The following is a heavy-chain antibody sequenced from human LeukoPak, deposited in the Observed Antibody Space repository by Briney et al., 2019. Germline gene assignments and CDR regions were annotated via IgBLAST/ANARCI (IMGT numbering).Heavy chain of an antibody. J-gene: IGHJ5*02. Sequence: GGSLRLSCAASGFTFSTYCMHWVRHAPGKGPMWVSRICPGGTVTNYADSVKARFIISRDNARNTVYLQMNSLRAEDTAIYYCAKVPRQHDNWFDPWGQGTLVTVSS. CDR2: ICPGGTVT. CDR1: GFTFSTYC. CDR3: AKVPRQHDNWFDP. V-gene: IGHV3-74*01. D-gene: IGHD3-9*01.